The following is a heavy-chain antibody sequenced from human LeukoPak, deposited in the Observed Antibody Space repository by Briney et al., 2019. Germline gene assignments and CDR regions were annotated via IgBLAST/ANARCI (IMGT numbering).Heavy chain of an antibody. CDR1: GYTFSIYY. J-gene: IGHJ4*02. V-gene: IGHV1-46*01. CDR2: INPSGGST. Sequence: GASVKVSCKASGYTFSIYYMHWVRQAPGQGLEWMGKINPSGGSTSYAQKFQGRVTMTRDMSTSTVYMELSSLRSEDTAVYYCARDAPPTRDYGDYGGFDYWGQGTLVTVSS. D-gene: IGHD4-17*01. CDR3: ARDAPPTRDYGDYGGFDY.